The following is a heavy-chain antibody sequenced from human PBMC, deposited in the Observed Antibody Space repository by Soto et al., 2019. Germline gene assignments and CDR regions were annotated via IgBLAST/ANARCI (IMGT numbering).Heavy chain of an antibody. CDR3: ARHYSSSYYFDY. CDR2: IYPGYSDT. Sequence: GESLKISCKGSGYSFTSYWIGWVRQMPGKGLEWMGIIYPGYSDTRYSPSFQGQVNISAAKSISTAYLQWSSLKASDTAMYYCARHYSSSYYFDYWGQGTLVTVSS. CDR1: GYSFTSYW. J-gene: IGHJ4*02. D-gene: IGHD6-6*01. V-gene: IGHV5-51*01.